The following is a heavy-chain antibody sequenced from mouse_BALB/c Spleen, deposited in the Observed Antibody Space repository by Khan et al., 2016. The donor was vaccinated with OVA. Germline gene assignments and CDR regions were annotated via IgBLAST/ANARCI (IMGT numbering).Heavy chain of an antibody. CDR2: ISYSGVT. Sequence: EVQLQQSGPGLVKPSQSLSLTCTVTGYSITSGYAWNWIRQFPGNKLEWMGYISYSGVTSYTPSLKSRISIPRDTSKKPFFLPLNPVTTEDTAAYYCARGNYYGYSFDYWGQGTTLTVSS. CDR3: ARGNYYGYSFDY. J-gene: IGHJ2*01. D-gene: IGHD1-1*01. V-gene: IGHV3-2*02. CDR1: GYSITSGYA.